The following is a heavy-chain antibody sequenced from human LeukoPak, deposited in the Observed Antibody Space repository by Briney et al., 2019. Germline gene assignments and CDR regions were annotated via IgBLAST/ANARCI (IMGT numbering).Heavy chain of an antibody. D-gene: IGHD3-16*02. CDR3: TRGYPIFDY. CDR1: GFTFSSNA. CDR2: INGGGDST. V-gene: IGHV3-23*01. J-gene: IGHJ4*02. Sequence: GGSLRLSCAASGFTFSSNAMSWVRQAPGKGLEWVSAINGGGDSTYYADSVKGRCTISRDNSKNTLYLQMNSLRVEDTAVYYCTRGYPIFDYWGQGTLVTVSS.